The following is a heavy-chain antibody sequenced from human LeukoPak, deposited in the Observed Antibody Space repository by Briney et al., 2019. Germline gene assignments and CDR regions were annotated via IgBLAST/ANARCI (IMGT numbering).Heavy chain of an antibody. D-gene: IGHD3-22*01. CDR3: ARDPKIFTMMNAFDI. V-gene: IGHV3-23*01. J-gene: IGHJ3*02. Sequence: GGSLRLSCTASGFTFSTYDMSWVRQAPGKGLEWVSTVRVNGRSTFYADSVKGRFTISRDNSKNTLYLQMNSLRAEDTAVYYCARDPKIFTMMNAFDIWGQGTMVTVSS. CDR2: VRVNGRST. CDR1: GFTFSTYD.